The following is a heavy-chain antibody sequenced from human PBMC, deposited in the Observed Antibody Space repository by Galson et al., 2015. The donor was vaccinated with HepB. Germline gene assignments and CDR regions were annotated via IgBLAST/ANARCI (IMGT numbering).Heavy chain of an antibody. CDR1: GYMFTSYW. V-gene: IGHV5-51*01. D-gene: IGHD3-22*01. CDR2: IYPRDSDT. CDR3: ARPNDSSGYYVGIDAFDF. Sequence: QSGAEVKKPGESLKISCMGSGYMFTSYWIAWVRQMPGKGLEWMGIIYPRDSDTKYSPSFQSQVTMSVDRSISTVYLEWSSLKASDTAMYYCARPNDSSGYYVGIDAFDFWGQGTMVTVSS. J-gene: IGHJ3*01.